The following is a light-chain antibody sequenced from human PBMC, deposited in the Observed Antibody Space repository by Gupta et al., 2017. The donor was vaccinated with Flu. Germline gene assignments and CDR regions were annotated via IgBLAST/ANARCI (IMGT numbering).Light chain of an antibody. Sequence: SPATLSLSPGERATRSCRASQSVSNYLAWYQQKPGQAPRLLIYDTSNRATGIPARFSGSGSGTDFTLTISSLEPEDFAVYYCQQRSNWPTFGQGTKVEI. CDR3: QQRSNWPT. V-gene: IGKV3-11*01. J-gene: IGKJ1*01. CDR2: DTS. CDR1: QSVSNY.